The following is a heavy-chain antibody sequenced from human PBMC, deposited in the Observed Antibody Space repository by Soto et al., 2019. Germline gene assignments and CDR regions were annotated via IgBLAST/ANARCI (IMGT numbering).Heavy chain of an antibody. D-gene: IGHD5-18*01. V-gene: IGHV4-39*01. J-gene: IGHJ4*01. CDR1: GGSISSSSYY. CDR2: IYYTGST. CDR3: AKRGYSFSYLPVYD. Sequence: QLQLQESGPGLVKPSETLSLTCTVSGGSISSSSYYWGWIRQPPGKGLEWIGIIYYTGSTYYNPSLKSRVTISVNTSKNQFSLNLSSVTAADTAVYYCAKRGYSFSYLPVYDWGHGNLVTVSS.